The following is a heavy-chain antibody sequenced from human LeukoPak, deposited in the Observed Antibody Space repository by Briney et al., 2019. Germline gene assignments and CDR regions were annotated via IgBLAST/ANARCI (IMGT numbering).Heavy chain of an antibody. CDR1: GYTFTDSY. Sequence: ASVKVSCKASGYTFTDSYIHWVRQAPGQGLEWMGWINTHSGGTHYAQKFQVRVTMTRDTSIDTAYLELSRLKSDDTAFYRCATSPRVEGFGSGSYIDYWGQGTLVTVSS. CDR2: INTHSGGT. D-gene: IGHD3-10*01. J-gene: IGHJ4*02. V-gene: IGHV1-2*02. CDR3: ATSPRVEGFGSGSYIDY.